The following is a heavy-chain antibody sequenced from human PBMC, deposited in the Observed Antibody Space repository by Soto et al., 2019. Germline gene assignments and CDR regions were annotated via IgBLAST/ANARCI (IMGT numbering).Heavy chain of an antibody. CDR3: ARGNALDV. J-gene: IGHJ3*01. CDR2: TYYRSKWFH. Sequence: PSPPLSLTCAISGDSVSSDISSWNWIRQSPSRGLEWLGRTYYRSKWFHDYAASVKSRITINPDTSKNQFSLELNSMTPEDTAVYYCARGNALDVWGQGTVVTVSS. V-gene: IGHV6-1*01. D-gene: IGHD3-10*01. CDR1: GDSVSSDISS.